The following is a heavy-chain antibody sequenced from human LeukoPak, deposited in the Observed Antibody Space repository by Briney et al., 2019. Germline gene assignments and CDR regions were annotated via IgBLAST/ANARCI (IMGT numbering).Heavy chain of an antibody. CDR1: GGSFSGYY. CDR3: AKESVGRRVYFDY. CDR2: INHSGST. V-gene: IGHV4-34*01. Sequence: SETLSLTCAVYGGSFSGYYWSWIRQPPGKGLEWIGEINHSGSTNYNPSLKSRVTISVDTSKNQFSLKLSSVTAADTAVYYCAKESVGRRVYFDYWGQGTLVTVSS. J-gene: IGHJ4*02. D-gene: IGHD1-26*01.